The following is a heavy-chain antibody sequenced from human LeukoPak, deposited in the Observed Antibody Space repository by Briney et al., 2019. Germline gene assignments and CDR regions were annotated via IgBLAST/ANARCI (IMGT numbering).Heavy chain of an antibody. CDR3: ARAPMVRGVIIVYYFDY. Sequence: GGSLRLSCAASGFTFSSYAMHWVRQAPGKGLEWVAVISYDGSNKYYADSVKGRFTISRDNSKNTLYLQMNSLRAEDTAVYYCARAPMVRGVIIVYYFDYWGQGTLVTVSS. V-gene: IGHV3-30-3*01. CDR1: GFTFSSYA. D-gene: IGHD3-10*01. J-gene: IGHJ4*02. CDR2: ISYDGSNK.